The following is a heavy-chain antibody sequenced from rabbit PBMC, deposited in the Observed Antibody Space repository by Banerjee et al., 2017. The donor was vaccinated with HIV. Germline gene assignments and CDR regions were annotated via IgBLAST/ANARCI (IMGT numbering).Heavy chain of an antibody. CDR3: ARDFSYIGYDDSNF. D-gene: IGHD7-1*01. V-gene: IGHV1S45*01. CDR2: IYAGSSGST. J-gene: IGHJ4*01. Sequence: EESGGDLVQPEGSLTLTCTASGFTFSSSYWICWVRQAPGKGLELIACIYAGSSGSTYYASWAKGRFTISKTSSTTVTLQMTSLTAADTATYFCARDFSYIGYDDSNFWGPGTLFTVS. CDR1: GFTFSSSYW.